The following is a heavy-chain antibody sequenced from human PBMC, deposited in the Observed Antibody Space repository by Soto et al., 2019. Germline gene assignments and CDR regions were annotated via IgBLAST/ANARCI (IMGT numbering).Heavy chain of an antibody. CDR1: GNTFSTYG. CDR2: ISTYNGDT. CDR3: ARDRCSTTNCDGDYYYYYMDV. V-gene: IGHV1-18*04. J-gene: IGHJ6*03. Sequence: QVQLVQSGDEVKKPGASVKVSCKASGNTFSTYGISWVRQAPGQGLEWMGRISTYNGDTNFAQKLQGRLTMTTDTSTSTVYMELRSLRSDDTAVYYCARDRCSTTNCDGDYYYYYMDVWGKGTTVTVSS. D-gene: IGHD2-2*01.